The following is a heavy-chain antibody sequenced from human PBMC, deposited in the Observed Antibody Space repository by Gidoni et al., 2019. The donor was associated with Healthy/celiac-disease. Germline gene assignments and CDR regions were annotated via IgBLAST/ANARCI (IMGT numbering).Heavy chain of an antibody. CDR1: GGSISSSNW. J-gene: IGHJ5*02. CDR3: ARLLLGYCSSTSCSSTLETNWFDP. V-gene: IGHV4-4*02. CDR2: IYHSGST. Sequence: QVQLQESGPGLVKPSGTLSLTCAVSGGSISSSNWWSWVRQPPGKGLEWIGEIYHSGSTNYNPSLKSRVTISVDKSKNQFSLKLSSVTAADTAVYYCARLLLGYCSSTSCSSTLETNWFDPWGQGTLVTVSS. D-gene: IGHD2-2*01.